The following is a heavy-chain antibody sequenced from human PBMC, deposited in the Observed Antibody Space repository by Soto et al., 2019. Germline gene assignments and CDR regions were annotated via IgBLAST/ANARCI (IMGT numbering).Heavy chain of an antibody. Sequence: QVQLVQSGAEVKKPGASVKVSCKASGFDFTDHYIHWVRQAPGQGLERMGIINTDGGSTRYSQKFQVRITMTRDTSTSTVYMELSSLRSEDTAIYYCARAPRGGVIIVITWAQIDYWGQGTLVTVSS. CDR1: GFDFTDHY. CDR3: ARAPRGGVIIVITWAQIDY. V-gene: IGHV1-46*01. J-gene: IGHJ4*02. D-gene: IGHD3-10*01. CDR2: INTDGGST.